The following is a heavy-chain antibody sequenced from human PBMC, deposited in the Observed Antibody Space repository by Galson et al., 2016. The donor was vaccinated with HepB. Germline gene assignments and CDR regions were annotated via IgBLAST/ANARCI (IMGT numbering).Heavy chain of an antibody. V-gene: IGHV4-4*02. D-gene: IGHD3-10*01. CDR1: GASISSSYW. CDR3: ARDTGSFGAMGY. CDR2: IFHSGTT. J-gene: IGHJ4*02. Sequence: ETLSHTCAVSGASISSSYWWIWVRQPPGKGLEWIGEIFHSGTTTYNPSLKSRVTMSVDKSKNQFSLRLTSVTAADTALYYCARDTGSFGAMGYWGQGTLVTVSS.